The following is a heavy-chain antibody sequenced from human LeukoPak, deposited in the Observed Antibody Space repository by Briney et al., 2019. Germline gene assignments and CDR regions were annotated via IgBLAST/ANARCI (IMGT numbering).Heavy chain of an antibody. CDR1: GFTFGDYA. V-gene: IGHV3-49*04. D-gene: IGHD5-18*01. J-gene: IGHJ3*02. CDR2: IRSKAYGGTT. Sequence: PGGSLRLSCIASGFTFGDYAMSWVRQAPGKGLEWVGFIRSKAYGGTTEYAASVKGRFTISRDDSKSIAYLQMNSLKTEDTAVYYCTRTTWIQLWLDAFDIWGQGTMVTVSS. CDR3: TRTTWIQLWLDAFDI.